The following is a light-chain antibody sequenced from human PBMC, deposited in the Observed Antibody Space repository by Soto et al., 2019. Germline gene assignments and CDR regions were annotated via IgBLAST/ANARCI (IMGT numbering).Light chain of an antibody. V-gene: IGKV3-15*01. J-gene: IGKJ5*01. CDR2: GAS. Sequence: EILITQSPATLSVSPVERATLSCRASQSVSSNLAWYQQKPGQAPRLLIYGASTRATGIPARFSGSGSGTEFTLTISSLQSEDFAVYYCQQXNNWPTFGQGTRLEIK. CDR3: QQXNNWPT. CDR1: QSVSSN.